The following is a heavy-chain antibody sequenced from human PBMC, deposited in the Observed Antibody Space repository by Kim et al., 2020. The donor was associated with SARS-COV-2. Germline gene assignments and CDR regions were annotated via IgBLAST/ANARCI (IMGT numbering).Heavy chain of an antibody. CDR3: ARDVVIYGMDV. CDR2: ST. J-gene: IGHJ6*02. D-gene: IGHD3-16*02. Sequence: STYYADSVKGRFTISRDNSKNTLYIQMNSRRAEDTAVYYCARDVVIYGMDVWGQGTTVTVSS. V-gene: IGHV3-66*01.